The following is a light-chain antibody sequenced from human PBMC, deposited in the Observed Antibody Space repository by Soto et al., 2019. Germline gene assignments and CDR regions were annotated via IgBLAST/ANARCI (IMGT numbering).Light chain of an antibody. Sequence: EIVLTQSPGTLSLSPGERAILSCRASQSVDSSYLAWYQQKPGQAPRLLIYGASSRATGIPDRFSGSGSGTDFTLTISSLEPEDFAVYYCQQCGSSPRYTFGQGTNLEIK. CDR1: QSVDSSY. J-gene: IGKJ2*01. CDR3: QQCGSSPRYT. CDR2: GAS. V-gene: IGKV3-20*01.